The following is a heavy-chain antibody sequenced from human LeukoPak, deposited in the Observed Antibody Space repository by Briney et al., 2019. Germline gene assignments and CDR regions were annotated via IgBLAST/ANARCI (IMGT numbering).Heavy chain of an antibody. J-gene: IGHJ4*02. CDR2: ISGSGGST. CDR3: AKQGLGYCSSTSCYFGY. Sequence: GGSLRLSCAASGFTFSSYAMSWVRQAPGKGLEWVSAISGSGGSTYYADSVKGRFTISRDNSKNTLYLQMNSLRAEDTAVYYWAKQGLGYCSSTSCYFGYWGQGTLVTVSS. V-gene: IGHV3-23*01. CDR1: GFTFSSYA. D-gene: IGHD2-2*01.